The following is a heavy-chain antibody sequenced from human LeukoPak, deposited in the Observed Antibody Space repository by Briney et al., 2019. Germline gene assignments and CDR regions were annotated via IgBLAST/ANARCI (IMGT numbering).Heavy chain of an antibody. CDR2: IYYSGGT. CDR1: GGSISSYY. D-gene: IGHD4-11*01. CDR3: ARIQFYYGMDV. V-gene: IGHV4-59*01. J-gene: IGHJ6*02. Sequence: SETLSLTCTVSGGSISSYYWSWIRQLPGKGLEWIGYIYYSGGTNYNPSLKSRVTISVDTSKNQFSLKLSSVTAADTAVYYCARIQFYYGMDVWGQGTTVTVSS.